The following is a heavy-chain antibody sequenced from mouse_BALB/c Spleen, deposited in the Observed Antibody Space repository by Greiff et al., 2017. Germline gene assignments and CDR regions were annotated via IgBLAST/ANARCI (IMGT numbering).Heavy chain of an antibody. D-gene: IGHD3-1*01. CDR1: GFTFTDYY. J-gene: IGHJ4*01. CDR3: AKRRGFMDY. V-gene: IGHV7-3*02. CDR2: IRNKANGYTT. Sequence: DVQLVESGGGLVQPGGSLRLSCATSGFTFTDYYMSWVRQPPGKALEWLGFIRNKANGYTTEYSASVKGRFTISRDNSQSILYLQMNTLRAEDSAAYYCAKRRGFMDYWGQGTSVTVSS.